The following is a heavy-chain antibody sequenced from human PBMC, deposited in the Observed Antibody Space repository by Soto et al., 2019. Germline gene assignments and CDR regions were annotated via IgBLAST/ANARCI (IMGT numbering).Heavy chain of an antibody. V-gene: IGHV3-23*01. CDR3: AKDRATVNDDYGMDV. CDR2: ISSSSRST. J-gene: IGHJ6*02. CDR1: GFTFSSYS. Sequence: GGSLRLSCAASGFTFSSYSMNWVRQAPGKGLEWVSAISSSSRSTYYADSVKGRFTISRDNSKNTLYLQMNSLSAEDTDVYYCAKDRATVNDDYGMDVWGQGTTVTVSS. D-gene: IGHD5-12*01.